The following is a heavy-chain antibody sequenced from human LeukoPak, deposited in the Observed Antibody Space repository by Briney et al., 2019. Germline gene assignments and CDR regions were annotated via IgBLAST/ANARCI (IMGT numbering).Heavy chain of an antibody. Sequence: PGGSLRLSCAASGFTFGSYAMSWVRQAPGKGLEWVSAISGSGGSTYYADSVKGRFTISRDNSKNTLYLQMNSLRAEDTAVYYCAKDRGYYGSGSYSDYWGQGTLVTVSS. D-gene: IGHD3-10*01. CDR3: AKDRGYYGSGSYSDY. CDR2: ISGSGGST. J-gene: IGHJ4*02. CDR1: GFTFGSYA. V-gene: IGHV3-23*01.